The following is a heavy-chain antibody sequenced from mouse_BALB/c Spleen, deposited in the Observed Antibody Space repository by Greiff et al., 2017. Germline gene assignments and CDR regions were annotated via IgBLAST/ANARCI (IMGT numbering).Heavy chain of an antibody. Sequence: EVKLVESGGGLVKPGGSLNLSCAASGFTFSSYAMSWVRQTPEKRLEWVASISSGGSTYYPDSVKGRFTISRDNARNILYLQMSSLRSEDTAMYYCARGRNYDYVEYYFDYWGQGTTLTVSS. J-gene: IGHJ2*01. D-gene: IGHD2-4*01. V-gene: IGHV5-6-5*01. CDR3: ARGRNYDYVEYYFDY. CDR2: ISSGGST. CDR1: GFTFSSYA.